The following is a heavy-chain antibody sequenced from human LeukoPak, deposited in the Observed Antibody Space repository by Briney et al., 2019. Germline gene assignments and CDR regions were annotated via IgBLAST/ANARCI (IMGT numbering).Heavy chain of an antibody. CDR3: GSLFYDFWSGHYYYYMDV. D-gene: IGHD3-3*01. Sequence: PSETLSLTCTVSGGSIRSTSYYWGWIPQPPGKGLEWIGSIYYSGSTYYNPSLKSRVTISVATSKNHFSLRLSSVTAADTAVYYCGSLFYDFWSGHYYYYMDVWGKGTTVTVSS. V-gene: IGHV4-39*01. J-gene: IGHJ6*03. CDR1: GGSIRSTSYY. CDR2: IYYSGST.